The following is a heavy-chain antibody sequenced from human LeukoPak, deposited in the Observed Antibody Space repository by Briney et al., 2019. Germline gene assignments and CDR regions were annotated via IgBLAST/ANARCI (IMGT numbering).Heavy chain of an antibody. D-gene: IGHD3-10*01. CDR1: GFTVSSNY. CDR2: IYSGGST. J-gene: IGHJ4*02. V-gene: IGHV3-66*01. Sequence: HPGGSLRLSCAASGFTVSSNYMSWVRQAPGKGLEWVSVIYSGGSTYYADSVKGRFTISRDNSKNTLYLQMNSLRAEDTAVYYCAKGSMVRGVRSLNYWGQGTLVTVSS. CDR3: AKGSMVRGVRSLNY.